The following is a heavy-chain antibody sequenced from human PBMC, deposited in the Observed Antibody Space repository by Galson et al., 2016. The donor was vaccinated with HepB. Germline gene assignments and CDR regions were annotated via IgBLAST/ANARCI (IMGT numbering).Heavy chain of an antibody. CDR2: INDAGST. CDR3: ARGPAPRVCCGAY. Sequence: SETLSLTCAVYGGSVSGHHWSWVRQPPGKGLEWIGEINDAGSTRYNPSLKSRVTLSLDTSKNQFSLNLNSVTAADTALYYCARGPAPRVCCGAYWGQGSLVTVSS. CDR1: GGSVSGHH. J-gene: IGHJ4*02. D-gene: IGHD2-15*01. V-gene: IGHV4-34*01.